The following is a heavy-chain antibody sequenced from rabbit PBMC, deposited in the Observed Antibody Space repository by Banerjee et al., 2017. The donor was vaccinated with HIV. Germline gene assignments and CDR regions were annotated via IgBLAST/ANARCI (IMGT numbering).Heavy chain of an antibody. CDR3: ARATGYAGYGYDNFNL. D-gene: IGHD8-1*01. J-gene: IGHJ4*01. CDR2: IYAGSGGDT. V-gene: IGHV1S43*01. CDR1: GIDFSSYG. Sequence: QELVESGGGLVQPGESLKLSCKASGIDFSSYGISWVRQAPGKGLEWIACIYAGSGGDTYYASWAKGRFTISRSTSLNTVDLKMTSLTAADTATYFCARATGYAGYGYDNFNLWGPGTLVT.